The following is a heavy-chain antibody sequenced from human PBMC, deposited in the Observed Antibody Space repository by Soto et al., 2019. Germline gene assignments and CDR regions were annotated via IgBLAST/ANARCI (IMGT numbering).Heavy chain of an antibody. CDR3: ARDRVEAALGTFDQ. Sequence: ASVKVSCKTSGYTFSTYPISWVRQAPGQGLEWVGWISTYNGKTNYGQKFQGRVTITTDTSTSTAYMDPRNLRSDDTAVYYCARDRVEAALGTFDQWGQGTLVTVSS. CDR2: ISTYNGKT. CDR1: GYTFSTYP. V-gene: IGHV1-18*01. J-gene: IGHJ4*02. D-gene: IGHD6-13*01.